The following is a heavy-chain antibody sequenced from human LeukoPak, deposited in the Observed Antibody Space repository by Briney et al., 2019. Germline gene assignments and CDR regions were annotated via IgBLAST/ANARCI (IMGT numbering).Heavy chain of an antibody. V-gene: IGHV4-59*01. CDR1: GGSISSYY. CDR3: AREKSSSVVITNAAFDI. J-gene: IGHJ3*02. CDR2: IYYSGST. D-gene: IGHD3-22*01. Sequence: SETLSLTCTVSGGSISSYYWSWIRQPPGKGLEWIGYIYYSGSTNYNPSLKSRVTISVDTSKNQFPLKLSSVTAADTAVYYCAREKSSSVVITNAAFDIWGQGTMVTVSS.